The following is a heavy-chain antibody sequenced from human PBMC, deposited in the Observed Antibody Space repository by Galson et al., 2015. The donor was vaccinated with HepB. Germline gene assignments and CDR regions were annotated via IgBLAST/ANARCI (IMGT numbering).Heavy chain of an antibody. J-gene: IGHJ4*02. D-gene: IGHD4-23*01. CDR2: TYYRSKWCN. CDR3: VFLRGNDLKPLDY. Sequence: CAISGDSVSSNSTAWNWIRQSPSRGLEWLGRTYYRSKWCNDSAVSVKSRITINPDTSKNSLYLQMNSLRAEDTAVYYCVFLRGNDLKPLDYWGQGTLVTVSS. V-gene: IGHV6-1*01. CDR1: GDSVSSNSTA.